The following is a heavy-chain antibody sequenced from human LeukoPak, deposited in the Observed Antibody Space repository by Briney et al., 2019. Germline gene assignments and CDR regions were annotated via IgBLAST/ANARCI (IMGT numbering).Heavy chain of an antibody. CDR1: GYSISSGYY. V-gene: IGHV4-38-2*01. D-gene: IGHD7-27*01. J-gene: IGHJ4*02. Sequence: PSETLSLTCAVSGYSISSGYYWGRIRQPPGKGLEWIGSIYHSGSTYYNPSLKSRVTISVDTSKNQFSLKLSSVTAADTAVYYCARQTGENYFDYWGQGTLVTVSS. CDR2: IYHSGST. CDR3: ARQTGENYFDY.